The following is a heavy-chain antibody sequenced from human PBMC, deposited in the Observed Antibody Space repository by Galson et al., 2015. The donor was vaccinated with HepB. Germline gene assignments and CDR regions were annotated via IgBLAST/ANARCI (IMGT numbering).Heavy chain of an antibody. D-gene: IGHD3-22*01. J-gene: IGHJ4*02. Sequence: SLRLSCAASGFTFGSYAMSWVRQAPGKGLEWVSAISGSGGTTYYADSVKGRFTISRDNSENTLFLQMNTLRAEDTAVYYCAKDRQYYYDSSGYYGLDCWGQGTLVTVSS. CDR3: AKDRQYYYDSSGYYGLDC. CDR2: ISGSGGTT. V-gene: IGHV3-23*01. CDR1: GFTFGSYA.